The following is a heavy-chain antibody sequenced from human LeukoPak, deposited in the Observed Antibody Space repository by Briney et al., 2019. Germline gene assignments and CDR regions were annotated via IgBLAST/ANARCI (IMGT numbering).Heavy chain of an antibody. J-gene: IGHJ4*02. CDR1: GYTLTEFS. CDR2: FNREDDEA. V-gene: IGHV1-24*01. CDR3: ATLDSYYDNSGRPLVPD. Sequence: ASLKVSCNISGYTLTEFSMHWVRQAPGKGLEWMGGFNREDDEAIYAPHFQGRVTVTEDTSTDTAYMELSSLRSEGTAVYYCATLDSYYDNSGRPLVPDWGQGTLVTVSS. D-gene: IGHD3-22*01.